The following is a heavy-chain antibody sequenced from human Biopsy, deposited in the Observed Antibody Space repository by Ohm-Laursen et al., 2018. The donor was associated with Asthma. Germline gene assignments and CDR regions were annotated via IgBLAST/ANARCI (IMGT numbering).Heavy chain of an antibody. D-gene: IGHD3-22*01. CDR2: IHHSGTS. Sequence: PSDTLSLTCTVSGDSITSGGCCWNWIRQHPGKGLEWIGYIHHSGTSYFNPSLKSRVSFSRDTSKNQFSLRLSSVTAADTAMYYCARIPRRSGSYFVDYWVQATLLPFSS. J-gene: IGHJ4*02. CDR3: ARIPRRSGSYFVDY. V-gene: IGHV4-31*03. CDR1: GDSITSGGCC.